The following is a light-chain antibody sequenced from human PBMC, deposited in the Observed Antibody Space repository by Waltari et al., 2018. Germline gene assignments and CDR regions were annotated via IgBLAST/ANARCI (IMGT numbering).Light chain of an antibody. V-gene: IGLV3-25*03. CDR2: KAS. J-gene: IGLJ2*01. CDR1: TLPKQY. Sequence: SHELTKPHSGSVPPGPTARSTCSGDTLPKQYAYWYQRKPGQCPVVVIFKASERPAGIPRRVSGASAGTTVTLTIIGVPAEDEGDYYCQSADSIYSLRMVVGGGTKLTVL. CDR3: QSADSIYSLRMV.